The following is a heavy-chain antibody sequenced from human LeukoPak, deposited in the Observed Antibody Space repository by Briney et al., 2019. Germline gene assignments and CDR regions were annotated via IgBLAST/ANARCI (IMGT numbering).Heavy chain of an antibody. Sequence: PGGSLRLSCVASGFSFSSYWMAWVRQAPGKGPEWVASIKQDGSEKFYADSVKGRFTISRDNSKNTLYLQMNSLRAEDTAVYYCAKAPSSLRFLEWPFDYWGQGTLVTVSS. CDR2: IKQDGSEK. V-gene: IGHV3-7*03. CDR1: GFSFSSYW. CDR3: AKAPSSLRFLEWPFDY. J-gene: IGHJ4*02. D-gene: IGHD3-3*01.